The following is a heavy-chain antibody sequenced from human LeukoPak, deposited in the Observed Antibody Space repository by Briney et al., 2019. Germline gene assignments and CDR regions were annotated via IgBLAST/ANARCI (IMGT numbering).Heavy chain of an antibody. CDR2: ISGSGGST. CDR1: GFTFSSYA. J-gene: IGHJ4*02. CDR3: AKYVPIVPMAVAALDY. D-gene: IGHD6-19*01. Sequence: PGGSLRLSCAASGFTFSSYAMSRVRQAPGKGLEWVSGISGSGGSTYYADSVKGRFTISRDNSKNTLYLQMNPLRAEDTAVYYCAKYVPIVPMAVAALDYWGQGTLVTVSS. V-gene: IGHV3-23*01.